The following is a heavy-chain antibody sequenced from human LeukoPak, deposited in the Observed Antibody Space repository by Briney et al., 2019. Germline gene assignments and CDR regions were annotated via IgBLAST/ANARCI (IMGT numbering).Heavy chain of an antibody. CDR1: GFTFSSYG. D-gene: IGHD3-22*01. J-gene: IGHJ4*02. CDR2: IRYDGSNK. CDR3: AKDVDSSGYSYYFDY. Sequence: GGSLRLSCAASGFTFSSYGMHWVRQAPGKGLEWVAFIRYDGSNKYYADSVKGRFTISRDNSKNTLYLQMNSLRAEDTAVYYCAKDVDSSGYSYYFDYWGQGTLVTVSS. V-gene: IGHV3-30*02.